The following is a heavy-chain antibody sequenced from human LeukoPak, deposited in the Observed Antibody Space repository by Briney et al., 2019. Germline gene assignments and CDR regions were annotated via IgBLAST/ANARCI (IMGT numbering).Heavy chain of an antibody. Sequence: GGSLRLSCAASGFSFWHHAMHWVRQAPGKGLEWLSQIWSDGNNKYYADTVRGRFTISRDTSKSTLYLEMNSLRAEDTAIYYCAKPHDYGDYTFDYWGQGTLVTVSS. CDR3: AKPHDYGDYTFDY. CDR1: GFSFWHHA. CDR2: IWSDGNNK. J-gene: IGHJ4*02. D-gene: IGHD4-17*01. V-gene: IGHV3-33*03.